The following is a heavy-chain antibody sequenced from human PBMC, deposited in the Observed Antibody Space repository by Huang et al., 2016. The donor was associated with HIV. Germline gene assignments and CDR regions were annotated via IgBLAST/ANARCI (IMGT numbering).Heavy chain of an antibody. J-gene: IGHJ5*02. CDR3: AKESRWFSDFDQ. CDR2: ISYDGRSD. CDR1: GFIFSNFG. V-gene: IGHV3-30*18. Sequence: QVQLVESGGGVVQPGTSLRLSCAASGFIFSNFGMHWVRQAPGKGLGWGAVISYDGRSDRYSDSVKGRFTISRDNDKNTLSLEMNRLRHDDTAVYYCAKESRWFSDFDQWGQGTLVTVSS. D-gene: IGHD2-15*01.